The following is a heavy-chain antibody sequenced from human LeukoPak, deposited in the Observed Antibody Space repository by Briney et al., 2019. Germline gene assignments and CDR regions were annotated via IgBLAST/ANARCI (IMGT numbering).Heavy chain of an antibody. CDR1: GFTFSSYG. CDR2: ISYDGSNK. Sequence: GGSLRLSCAASGFTFSSYGMHWVRQAPGKGLEWVAVISYDGSNKYYADSVKGRFTISRDNSKNTLYLQMNSLRAEDTAVYYCARGQGDPIAMVRGQRNYYFDYWGQGTLVTVSS. J-gene: IGHJ4*02. V-gene: IGHV3-30*03. D-gene: IGHD3-10*01. CDR3: ARGQGDPIAMVRGQRNYYFDY.